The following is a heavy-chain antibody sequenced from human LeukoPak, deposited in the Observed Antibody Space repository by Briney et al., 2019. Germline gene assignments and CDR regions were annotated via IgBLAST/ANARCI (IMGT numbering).Heavy chain of an antibody. CDR3: ARGRWLQLPESSFDY. V-gene: IGHV1-46*03. Sequence: ASVKASCKASGYTFTSYYMHWVRQAPGQGLEWMGIINPSGGSTSYAQKFQGRVTMTRDTSTSTVYMELSSLRSEDTAVYYCARGRWLQLPESSFDYWGQGTLVTVSS. J-gene: IGHJ4*02. D-gene: IGHD5-24*01. CDR1: GYTFTSYY. CDR2: INPSGGST.